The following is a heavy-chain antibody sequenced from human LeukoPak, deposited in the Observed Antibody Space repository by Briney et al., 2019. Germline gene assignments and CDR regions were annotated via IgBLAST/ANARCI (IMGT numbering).Heavy chain of an antibody. Sequence: GGSLRLSCAASGFTFSSYGMHWVRQAPGKGLEWVAFIRYDGSNKYYADSVKGRFTISRDNAKNSLYLQMNSLRAEDTAVYYCARGLRPVATVFDYWGQGALVTVSS. CDR2: IRYDGSNK. D-gene: IGHD5-12*01. CDR3: ARGLRPVATVFDY. CDR1: GFTFSSYG. V-gene: IGHV3-30*02. J-gene: IGHJ4*02.